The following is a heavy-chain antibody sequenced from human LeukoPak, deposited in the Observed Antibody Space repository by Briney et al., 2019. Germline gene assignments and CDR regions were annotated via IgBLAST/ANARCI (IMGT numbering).Heavy chain of an antibody. Sequence: SETLSLTCTVSGGSISSYYCSWIRQPPGKGLECIGYIFYSGSTSYNPSLKSRVTISVDTSKNQFSLKLSSVTAADTAVYYCARIARVRGYCSGGSCGIDYWGQGTLVTVSS. CDR2: IFYSGST. V-gene: IGHV4-59*01. CDR3: ARIARVRGYCSGGSCGIDY. D-gene: IGHD2-15*01. J-gene: IGHJ4*02. CDR1: GGSISSYY.